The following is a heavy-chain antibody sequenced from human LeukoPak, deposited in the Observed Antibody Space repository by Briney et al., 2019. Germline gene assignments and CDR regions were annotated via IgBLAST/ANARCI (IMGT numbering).Heavy chain of an antibody. J-gene: IGHJ1*01. CDR1: GGSISPYY. D-gene: IGHD6-19*01. V-gene: IGHV4-59*12. CDR2: ISYSGST. Sequence: SETLSLTCTVSGGSISPYYWSWIRQPPGKGLEWIGYISYSGSTNYFPSLKSRVTMSLDTSKNQLSLTLSSMTAADTAVYYCASASQWLVWGDWGQGTLVTVSS. CDR3: ASASQWLVWGD.